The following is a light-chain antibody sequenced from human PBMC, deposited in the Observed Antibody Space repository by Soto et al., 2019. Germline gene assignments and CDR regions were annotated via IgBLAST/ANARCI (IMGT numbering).Light chain of an antibody. CDR3: QQYGSSSYT. CDR1: QRISSSY. V-gene: IGKV3-20*01. J-gene: IGKJ2*01. Sequence: EIVLTQSPGTLSLSPGERATLSCRARQRISSSYLAWYQQKPGQAPRLLIYAASSRATGIPDRFSGSGSGTDFTLTISRLEPEDFAVYYCQQYGSSSYTFGQGTQLEIK. CDR2: AAS.